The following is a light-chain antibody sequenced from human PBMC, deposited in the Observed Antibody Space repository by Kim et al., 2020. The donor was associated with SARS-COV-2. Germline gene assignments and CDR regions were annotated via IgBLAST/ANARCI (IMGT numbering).Light chain of an antibody. CDR1: QSVASNY. CDR3: QQYGDSPCT. Sequence: LSPGETATLSCRASQSVASNYFAWYQQKPGQAPRLLIFDASTRATGISDRFSGSGSGTDFTLTISRLEPEDFAVYYCQQYGDSPCTFGQGTKLEIK. CDR2: DAS. V-gene: IGKV3-20*01. J-gene: IGKJ2*02.